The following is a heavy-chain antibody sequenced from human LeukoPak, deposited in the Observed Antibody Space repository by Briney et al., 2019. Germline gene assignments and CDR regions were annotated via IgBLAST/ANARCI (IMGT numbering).Heavy chain of an antibody. D-gene: IGHD6-19*01. Sequence: PSETLSLTCTVSGGSISSYYWSWIRQPAGKGLEWIGYIYYSGSTNYNPSLKSRVTISVDTSKNQFSLKLSSVTAADTAVYYCAREKGIGSGWYQSFDYWGQGTLVTVSS. CDR2: IYYSGST. CDR1: GGSISSYY. CDR3: AREKGIGSGWYQSFDY. J-gene: IGHJ4*02. V-gene: IGHV4-59*01.